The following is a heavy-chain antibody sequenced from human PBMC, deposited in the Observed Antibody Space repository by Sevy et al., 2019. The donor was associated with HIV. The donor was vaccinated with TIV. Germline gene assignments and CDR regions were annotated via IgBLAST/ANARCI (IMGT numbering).Heavy chain of an antibody. V-gene: IGHV4-59*01. Sequence: SETVSLTCNVSGDSISSYFWSWFRQPPGKGLEWIGYIYYSGSSEYNPSLRSRVTISIDTSKKYLSMRLTSVTAADTAVYYCARDSAVVPRALVYWGQGTLVTVSS. CDR1: GDSISSYF. CDR2: IYYSGSS. J-gene: IGHJ4*02. CDR3: ARDSAVVPRALVY. D-gene: IGHD2-15*01.